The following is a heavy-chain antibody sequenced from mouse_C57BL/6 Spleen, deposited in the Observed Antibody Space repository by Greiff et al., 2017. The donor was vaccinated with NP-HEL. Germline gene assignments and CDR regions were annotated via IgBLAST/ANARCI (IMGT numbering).Heavy chain of an antibody. CDR3: ARDRYYAMDY. CDR2: IYPGDGDT. Sequence: QVQLKESGAELVKPGASVKISCKASGYAFSSYWMNWVKQRPGKGLEWIGQIYPGDGDTNYNGKFKGKATLTADKSSSTAYMQLSSLTSEDSAVYFCARDRYYAMDYWGQGTSVTVSS. CDR1: GYAFSSYW. V-gene: IGHV1-80*01. J-gene: IGHJ4*01.